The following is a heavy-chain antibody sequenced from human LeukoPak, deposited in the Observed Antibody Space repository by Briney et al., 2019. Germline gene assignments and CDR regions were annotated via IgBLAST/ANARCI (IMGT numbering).Heavy chain of an antibody. D-gene: IGHD6-19*01. Sequence: SETLSLTCTVSGGSISSSSYYRGWIRQPPGKGLEWIGSIYYSGSTYYNPSLKSRVTISVDTSKNQFSLKLSSVTAADTAVYYCARDHSSGWYSVDYWGQGTLVTVSS. J-gene: IGHJ4*02. CDR2: IYYSGST. CDR3: ARDHSSGWYSVDY. V-gene: IGHV4-39*07. CDR1: GGSISSSSYY.